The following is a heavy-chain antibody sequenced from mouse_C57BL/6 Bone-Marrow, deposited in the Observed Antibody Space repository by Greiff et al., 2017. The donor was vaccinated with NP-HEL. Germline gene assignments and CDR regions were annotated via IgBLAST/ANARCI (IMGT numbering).Heavy chain of an antibody. V-gene: IGHV2-2*01. CDR1: GFSLTSYG. CDR3: ARNNHYYGSSYPFAY. J-gene: IGHJ3*01. Sequence: QVQLKESGPGLVQPSQSLSITCTVSGFSLTSYGVHWVRQSPGKGLEWLGVIWSGGSTDSNAAFISRLSISKDNSKSQVFLKMNSLQADDTAIYYCARNNHYYGSSYPFAYWGQGTLVTVSA. CDR2: IWSGGST. D-gene: IGHD1-1*01.